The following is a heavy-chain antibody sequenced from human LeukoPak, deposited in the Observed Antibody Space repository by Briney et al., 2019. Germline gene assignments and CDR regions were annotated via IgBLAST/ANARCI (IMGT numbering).Heavy chain of an antibody. CDR2: IIPILGIA. CDR1: GGTFISYA. D-gene: IGHD6-19*01. CDR3: ARGIAVAGHYYYYGMDV. Sequence: ASVKVSCKASGGTFISYAISWVRQAPGQGLEWMGRIIPILGIANYAQKFQGRVTITADKSTSTAYMELSSLRSEDTAVYYCARGIAVAGHYYYYGMDVWGQGTTVTVS. J-gene: IGHJ6*02. V-gene: IGHV1-69*04.